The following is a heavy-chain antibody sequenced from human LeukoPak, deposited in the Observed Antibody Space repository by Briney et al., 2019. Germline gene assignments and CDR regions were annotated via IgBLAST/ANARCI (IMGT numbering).Heavy chain of an antibody. CDR2: IYYTGSA. CDR3: AGDQGFGGLAFAY. CDR1: GVAISSSGGYY. V-gene: IGHV4-31*03. Sequence: SETLSLTCNVSGVAISSSGGYYWSWIRLNPGKGLEWIGHIYYTGSAYYNPSLKSRIAMSVDTSRNQVSLKLTAVTAADTAVYYCAGDQGFGGLAFAYWGQGAPVTVSS. J-gene: IGHJ4*02. D-gene: IGHD3-10*01.